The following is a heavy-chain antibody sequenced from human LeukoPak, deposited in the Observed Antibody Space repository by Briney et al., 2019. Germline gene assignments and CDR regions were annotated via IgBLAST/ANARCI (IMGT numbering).Heavy chain of an antibody. D-gene: IGHD1-14*01. V-gene: IGHV3-74*01. CDR1: GFTFSSYW. CDR3: ARVRTGGYDAFDI. CDR2: IKSDGSST. J-gene: IGHJ3*02. Sequence: GGSLRLSCAASGFTFSSYWMHWVRQAPGKGLVCVSRIKSDGSSTSYADSVKGRFTIPRDNVKNTLYLQMNSLRAEDTAVYYCARVRTGGYDAFDIWGQGTMVTVSS.